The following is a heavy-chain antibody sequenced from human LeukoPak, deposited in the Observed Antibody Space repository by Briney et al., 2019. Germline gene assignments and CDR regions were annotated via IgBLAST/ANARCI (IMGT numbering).Heavy chain of an antibody. CDR1: GFTFGGSA. Sequence: GGSLRLSCEASGFTFGGSAMSWVRQAPGKGLDWISDSSGAGRETYCADSVKGRFTISRGNSKNTLYLQLNSLGAEDTAVYFCAKIDSPRVGWRAPFDYWAREPWSPSPQ. CDR3: AKIDSPRVGWRAPFDY. D-gene: IGHD6-19*01. CDR2: SSGAGRET. V-gene: IGHV3-23*01. J-gene: IGHJ4*02.